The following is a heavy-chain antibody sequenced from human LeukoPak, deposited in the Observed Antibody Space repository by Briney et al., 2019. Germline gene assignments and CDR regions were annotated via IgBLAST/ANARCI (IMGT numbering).Heavy chain of an antibody. CDR1: GGSISRSPYY. J-gene: IGHJ5*02. Sequence: SETLSLTCTVSGGSISRSPYYWGWIRQPPGKGLEWIGCIYYSGTTYYNPSLKSRVTISVDTSKNQFSLKLSSVTAADTAVYYCARQGYCTSASCYRWFDPWGQGTLVTVSS. D-gene: IGHD2-2*01. V-gene: IGHV4-39*01. CDR2: IYYSGTT. CDR3: ARQGYCTSASCYRWFDP.